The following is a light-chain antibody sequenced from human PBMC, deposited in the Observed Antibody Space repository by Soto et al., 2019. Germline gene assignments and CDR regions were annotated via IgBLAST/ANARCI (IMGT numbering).Light chain of an antibody. Sequence: IQLTQSPSSLSASVGDRVAITCRASQGIRSYLAWYQQKPGEAPKLLISIASILQSGVPSRFSGSGSGTDFTLTISSLQPEDFATYYCQQSYSSPVTFGQGTRLEI. V-gene: IGKV1-39*01. CDR1: QGIRSY. J-gene: IGKJ5*01. CDR2: IAS. CDR3: QQSYSSPVT.